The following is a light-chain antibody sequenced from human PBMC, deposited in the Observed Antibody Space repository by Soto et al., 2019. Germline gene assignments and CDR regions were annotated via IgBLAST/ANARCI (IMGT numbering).Light chain of an antibody. CDR1: QSVDSRN. Sequence: ESMLTQSPGSLSLSPGERATLSCRASQSVDSRNLAWYQQKPGQAPRLLIYGASTRATGIPARFSGSGSGTEFTLTISSLQSEDFAVYYCQQYNNWPQTFGQGTKVEIK. J-gene: IGKJ1*01. CDR2: GAS. CDR3: QQYNNWPQT. V-gene: IGKV3-15*01.